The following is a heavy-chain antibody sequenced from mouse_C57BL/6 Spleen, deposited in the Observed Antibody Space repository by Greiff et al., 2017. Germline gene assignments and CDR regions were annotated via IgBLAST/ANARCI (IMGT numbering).Heavy chain of an antibody. D-gene: IGHD1-1*01. J-gene: IGHJ1*03. CDR3: TRDITTVVATNWYFDV. V-gene: IGHV1-5*01. CDR2: IYPGNSDT. Sequence: LEWIGAIYPGNSDTSYNQKFKGKAKLTAVTSASTAYMELSSLTNEDSAVYYCTRDITTVVATNWYFDVWGTGTTVTVSS.